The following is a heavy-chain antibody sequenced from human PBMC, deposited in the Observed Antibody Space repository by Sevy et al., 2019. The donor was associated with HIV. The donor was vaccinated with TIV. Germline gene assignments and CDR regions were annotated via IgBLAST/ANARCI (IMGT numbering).Heavy chain of an antibody. Sequence: GGSLRLSCAASGFTFSSYAMSWVRQAPGKGLEWVSAISGSGGIKYYADSVKGRFTISRDNSKNTLYLQMNSLRAEDTDVYYCAKDKGGRLVGASAFDIWGQGTMVTVSS. D-gene: IGHD1-26*01. J-gene: IGHJ3*02. CDR2: ISGSGGIK. CDR3: AKDKGGRLVGASAFDI. V-gene: IGHV3-23*01. CDR1: GFTFSSYA.